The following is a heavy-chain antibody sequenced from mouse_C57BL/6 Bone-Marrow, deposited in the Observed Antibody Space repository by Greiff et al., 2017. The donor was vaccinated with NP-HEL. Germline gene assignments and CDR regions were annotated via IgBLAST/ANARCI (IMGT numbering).Heavy chain of an antibody. CDR3: ARLNYGSSYDYAMDY. Sequence: QVQLQQSGPELVKPGASVKLSCKASGYTFTSYDINWVKQRPGQGLEWIGWIYPRDGSTKYNEKFKGKATLTVDTSSSTAYMELHSLTSEDSAVYFCARLNYGSSYDYAMDYWGQGTSVTVSS. CDR2: IYPRDGST. CDR1: GYTFTSYD. D-gene: IGHD1-1*01. V-gene: IGHV1-85*01. J-gene: IGHJ4*01.